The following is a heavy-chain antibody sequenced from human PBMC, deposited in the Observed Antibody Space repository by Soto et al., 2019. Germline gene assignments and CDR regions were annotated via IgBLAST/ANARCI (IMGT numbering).Heavy chain of an antibody. CDR1: GGCFSGYY. D-gene: IGHD3-10*01. J-gene: IGHJ6*02. Sequence: SETLSLTCAVYGGCFSGYYWSWLRQPPGKGLDWIGEINHSGSTNYNPSLKSRVTISVDTSKNQFSLKLSSVTAADTAVYYCASGTMVRGGVYNYGMDVWGQGTTVT. CDR3: ASGTMVRGGVYNYGMDV. CDR2: INHSGST. V-gene: IGHV4-34*01.